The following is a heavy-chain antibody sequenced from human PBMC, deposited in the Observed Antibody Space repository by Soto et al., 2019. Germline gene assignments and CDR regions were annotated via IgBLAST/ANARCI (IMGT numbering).Heavy chain of an antibody. CDR3: ARDWWGVDRPVDSNWFDP. Sequence: QAQLVQSGAEVEKPGASVKVSCRASGYVFTSYVISWVRQAPGQGLEWMGWVSAYNGDTNYAQKFQGRVTMTTDTLTSTAYMELGSLRSDDTAVYYGARDWWGVDRPVDSNWFDPWGQGTLVTVSS. CDR1: GYVFTSYV. V-gene: IGHV1-18*04. CDR2: VSAYNGDT. D-gene: IGHD5-12*01. J-gene: IGHJ5*02.